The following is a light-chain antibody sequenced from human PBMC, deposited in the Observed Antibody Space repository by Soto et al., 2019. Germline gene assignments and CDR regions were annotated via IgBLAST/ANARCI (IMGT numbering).Light chain of an antibody. Sequence: DIKMTQSPSTLSASVGDTVTVTCRASQSIGRWLAWYQQKPGKAPKLLIFDASTLENGVPARFSGSRSGPEFSLTISSLQPDDFATYYCQHYNSYSEAFGQGTMVDVK. V-gene: IGKV1-5*01. CDR3: QHYNSYSEA. CDR1: QSIGRW. CDR2: DAS. J-gene: IGKJ1*01.